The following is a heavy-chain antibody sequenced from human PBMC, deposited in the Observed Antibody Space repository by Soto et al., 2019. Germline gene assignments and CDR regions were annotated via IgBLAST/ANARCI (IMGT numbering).Heavy chain of an antibody. V-gene: IGHV1-2*02. Sequence: ASVKVSCKASGYTFTGYYMHWVRQAPGQGLEWMGWINPNSGGTNYAQKFQGRVTMTRDTSISTAYMERSRLRCDDMAVSACARGDWVAALFHWGQGTLVTVSS. D-gene: IGHD6-6*01. CDR2: INPNSGGT. J-gene: IGHJ4*02. CDR3: ARGDWVAALFH. CDR1: GYTFTGYY.